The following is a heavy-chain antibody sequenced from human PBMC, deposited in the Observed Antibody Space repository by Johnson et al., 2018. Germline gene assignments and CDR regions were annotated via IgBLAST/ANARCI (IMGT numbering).Heavy chain of an antibody. J-gene: IGHJ6*02. Sequence: VQLVQSGGALIQPGGSLRLSCAASGFTVSSSYMSWVRQAPGKGLEWVSVIYSDGSTYYADPVKGRFTISRDNSKNTLDLQMDSLRAEDTAVYYCARGAKAFGVVYYYGMDVWGQGTTVSVSS. CDR3: ARGAKAFGVVYYYGMDV. CDR2: IYSDGST. V-gene: IGHV3-53*01. CDR1: GFTVSSSY. D-gene: IGHD3-3*01.